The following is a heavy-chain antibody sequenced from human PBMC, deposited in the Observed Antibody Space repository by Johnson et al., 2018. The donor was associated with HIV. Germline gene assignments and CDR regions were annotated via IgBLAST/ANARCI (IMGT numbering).Heavy chain of an antibody. V-gene: IGHV3-30*02. Sequence: QVQLVESGGGVVQPGGSLRLSCAASGFTFSSYGMHWVRQAPGKGLEWVAFIRYDGSNKYYAYSVKGRFTISRDNSKNTLYMQMNSLRAEDTAVYYCAKDVGNYWPDAFDIWGQGTMVTVSS. J-gene: IGHJ3*02. CDR1: GFTFSSYG. CDR3: AKDVGNYWPDAFDI. D-gene: IGHD3-22*01. CDR2: IRYDGSNK.